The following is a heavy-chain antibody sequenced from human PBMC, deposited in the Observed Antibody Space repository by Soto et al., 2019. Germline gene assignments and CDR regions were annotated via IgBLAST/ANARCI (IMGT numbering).Heavy chain of an antibody. CDR2: IYPGDSEA. V-gene: IGHV5-51*01. CDR3: AGGLTTDFDF. J-gene: IGHJ4*02. Sequence: EVQLVQSGAEVKKPGESLQISCKASGYYFTNYWIGWVRQLPGKGLEWMAIIYPGDSEARYSPSFQGHVTISADKSTTTAYLQWSSLKASDPAMYYCAGGLTTDFDFWGQGTRVTVSS. CDR1: GYYFTNYW.